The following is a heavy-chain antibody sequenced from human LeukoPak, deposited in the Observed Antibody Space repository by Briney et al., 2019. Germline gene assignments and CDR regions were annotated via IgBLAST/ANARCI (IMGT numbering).Heavy chain of an antibody. Sequence: GGSLRLSCVASGFSFSNYGMHWVRQAPGKGLEWVAFIRYDGTNQFYTDSLRGRFTISRDNSKNTLYLQMNSLRIEDTAVYYCAKDNEYSSSSTFDYWGQGTLVTVSS. J-gene: IGHJ4*02. CDR3: AKDNEYSSSSTFDY. CDR1: GFSFSNYG. CDR2: IRYDGTNQ. V-gene: IGHV3-30*02. D-gene: IGHD6-6*01.